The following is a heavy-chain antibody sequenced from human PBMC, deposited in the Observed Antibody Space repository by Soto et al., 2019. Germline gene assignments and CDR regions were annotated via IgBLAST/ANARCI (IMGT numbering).Heavy chain of an antibody. CDR1: GFTVSNNY. Sequence: EVQLVESGGGLIQPGGSLRLSCAVSGFTVSNNYMSWVRQAPGKGLEGVSVIYSGGYTAYGDSVKGRFTISRDNSKNTLFLKKMALRAAGTACYYGATQPGGGGYWGQGTLVTVSS. V-gene: IGHV3-53*01. D-gene: IGHD3-10*01. J-gene: IGHJ4*02. CDR2: IYSGGYT. CDR3: ATQPGGGGY.